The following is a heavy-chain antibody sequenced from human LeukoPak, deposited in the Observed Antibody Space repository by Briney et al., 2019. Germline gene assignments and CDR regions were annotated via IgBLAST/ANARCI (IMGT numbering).Heavy chain of an antibody. CDR2: IKSKTDGGAT. J-gene: IGHJ4*02. Sequence: GGSLRLSCEASGFTFSNAWMTWVRQAPGKGLEWVGRIKSKTDGGATDYAAPVKGRFTISKDDSKNTLYLQMNSLKTEDTAVYYCATDQTYCSTTSCYRYFFDYWGQGTLVTVSS. V-gene: IGHV3-15*01. CDR3: ATDQTYCSTTSCYRYFFDY. CDR1: GFTFSNAW. D-gene: IGHD2-2*01.